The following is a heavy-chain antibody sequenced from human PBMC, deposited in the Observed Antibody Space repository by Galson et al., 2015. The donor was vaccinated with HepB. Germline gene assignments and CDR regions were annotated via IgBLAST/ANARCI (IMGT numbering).Heavy chain of an antibody. D-gene: IGHD2-15*01. CDR2: IMPGGGNT. V-gene: IGHV1-46*01. Sequence: SVKVSCKASGYTFSNYYLHWLRQAPGQAPGQGLEWMGAIMPGGGNTVYAQKFQGRITVTRDTSTSTVYMELSSLSSEDTAMYYCARENCGSSHCSTYYFDNWGQGTLVTVSS. CDR1: GYTFSNYY. CDR3: ARENCGSSHCSTYYFDN. J-gene: IGHJ4*02.